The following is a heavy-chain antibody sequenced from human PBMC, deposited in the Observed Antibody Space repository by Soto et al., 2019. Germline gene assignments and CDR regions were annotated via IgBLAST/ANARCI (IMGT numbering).Heavy chain of an antibody. V-gene: IGHV2-26*01. J-gene: IGHJ4*02. CDR2: IFSNDEK. Sequence: QVTLKESGPVLVKPTETLTLTCTVSGFSLSNARMGVSWIRQPPGKALEWLAHIFSNDEKSYSTSLKSRLTISKDTSKSQVVLTMTNMDPVDTATYYCARLQYYYDSSGYFGSDTDYWGQGTLVTVSS. CDR1: GFSLSNARMG. D-gene: IGHD3-22*01. CDR3: ARLQYYYDSSGYFGSDTDY.